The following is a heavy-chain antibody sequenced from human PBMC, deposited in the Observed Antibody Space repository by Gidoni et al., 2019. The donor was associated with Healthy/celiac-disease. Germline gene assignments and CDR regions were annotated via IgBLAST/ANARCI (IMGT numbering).Heavy chain of an antibody. J-gene: IGHJ4*02. CDR2: ISYDGSNK. CDR1: GFTFSSYG. D-gene: IGHD3-3*01. CDR3: AKVYSVLRFLESDYFDY. V-gene: IGHV3-30*18. Sequence: QVQLVASGGGVVQPGRSLRLSCAASGFTFSSYGMHWVRQAPGKGLEWVAVISYDGSNKYYADSVKGRFTISRDNSKNTLYLQMNSLRAEETAVYYCAKVYSVLRFLESDYFDYWGQGTLVTVSS.